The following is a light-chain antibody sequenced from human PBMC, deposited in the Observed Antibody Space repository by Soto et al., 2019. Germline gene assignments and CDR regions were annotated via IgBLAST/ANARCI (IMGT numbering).Light chain of an antibody. CDR3: SSYTSSSPYV. J-gene: IGLJ1*01. V-gene: IGLV2-14*01. Sequence: QSVLTQPASVSGSPGQSITISCTGTSSDVGHYNYVSWYQQHPGKAPKLMIYEISLRSSGVSNRFSGSKSGNTASLTISGLQAEDEADYYCSSYTSSSPYVFGTGTKVTAL. CDR1: SSDVGHYNY. CDR2: EIS.